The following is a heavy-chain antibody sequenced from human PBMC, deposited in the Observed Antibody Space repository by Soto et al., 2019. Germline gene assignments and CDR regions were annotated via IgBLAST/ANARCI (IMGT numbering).Heavy chain of an antibody. CDR1: GYTFTSAG. J-gene: IGHJ6*02. Sequence: QVQLVQSGAEVKKTGASVKVSCKASGYTFTSAGISWVRQAPGQGLEWLGWISTDNGNTNYAQHLQGRVSLTTETSTSTAYMDLRSLRSDDTAVYYCARDQGITTFGVYSMYYYGMDVWGQGTTVTVSS. CDR2: ISTDNGNT. D-gene: IGHD3-3*01. CDR3: ARDQGITTFGVYSMYYYGMDV. V-gene: IGHV1-18*01.